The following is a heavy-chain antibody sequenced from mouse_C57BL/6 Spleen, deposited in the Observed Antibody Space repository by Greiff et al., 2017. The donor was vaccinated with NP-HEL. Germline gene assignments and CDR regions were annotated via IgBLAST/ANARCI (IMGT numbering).Heavy chain of an antibody. Sequence: QVQLKQSGAELVKPGASVKISCKASGYAFSSYWMNWVKQRPGKGLEWIGQIYPGDGDTNYNGKFKGKATLTADKSSSTAYMQLSSLTSEDSAVYFCARSYYSIHYAMDYWGQGTSVTVSS. D-gene: IGHD2-5*01. CDR1: GYAFSSYW. V-gene: IGHV1-80*01. CDR3: ARSYYSIHYAMDY. CDR2: IYPGDGDT. J-gene: IGHJ4*01.